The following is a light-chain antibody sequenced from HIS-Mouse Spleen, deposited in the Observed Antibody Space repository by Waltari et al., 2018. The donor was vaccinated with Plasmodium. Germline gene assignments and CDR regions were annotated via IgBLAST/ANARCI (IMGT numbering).Light chain of an antibody. J-gene: IGKJ4*01. Sequence: DIQMTQSLSSLSASVGDRVTITCRASQSISSYLNWYQQKPGKAPKLLIYAASSLQSRVPSRFSGSGSGTDFTLTISSLQPEDFATYYCQQSYSTLLTFGGGTKVEIK. CDR3: QQSYSTLLT. CDR1: QSISSY. CDR2: AAS. V-gene: IGKV1-39*01.